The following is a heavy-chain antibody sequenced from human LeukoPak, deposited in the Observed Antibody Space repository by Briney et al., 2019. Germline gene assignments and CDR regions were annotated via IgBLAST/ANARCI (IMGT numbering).Heavy chain of an antibody. D-gene: IGHD4-11*01. J-gene: IGHJ5*02. V-gene: IGHV1-18*01. Sequence: ASVKVSCKASGYTFTSYGISWVRQAPGQGLEWMGWISAYSGNTNYAQGLQGRVTMTTDTSTSTAYMELSSLRSEDTAVYYCAIDRTVTNTDWFDPWGQGTLVTVSS. CDR2: ISAYSGNT. CDR3: AIDRTVTNTDWFDP. CDR1: GYTFTSYG.